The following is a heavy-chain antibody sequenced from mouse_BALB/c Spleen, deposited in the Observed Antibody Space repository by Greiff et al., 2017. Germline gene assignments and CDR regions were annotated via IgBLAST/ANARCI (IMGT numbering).Heavy chain of an antibody. V-gene: IGHV5-6-5*01. J-gene: IGHJ4*01. CDR2: ISSGGST. D-gene: IGHD2-1*01. Sequence: DVMLVESGGGLVKPGGSLKLSCAASGFTFSSYAMSWVRQTPEKRLEWVASISSGGSTYYPDSVKGRFTISRDNARNILYLQMSSLRSEDTAMYYCARGDGNYDAMDYWGQGTSVTVSS. CDR1: GFTFSSYA. CDR3: ARGDGNYDAMDY.